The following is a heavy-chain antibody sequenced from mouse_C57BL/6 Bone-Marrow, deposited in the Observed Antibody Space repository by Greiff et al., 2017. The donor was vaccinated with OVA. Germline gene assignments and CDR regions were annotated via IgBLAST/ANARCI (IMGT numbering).Heavy chain of an antibody. CDR3: AIRVWFAY. J-gene: IGHJ3*01. V-gene: IGHV1-74*01. CDR1: GYTFTSYC. CDR2: INPSDSDT. Sequence: QVQLQQPGAELVKPGASVKVSCKASGYTFTSYCMHWVKQRPGQGLEWIGRINPSDSDTNYNQKFKGKATLTVDKSSSTAYMQLSSLTSEDSAVYYCAIRVWFAYWGQGTLVTVSA.